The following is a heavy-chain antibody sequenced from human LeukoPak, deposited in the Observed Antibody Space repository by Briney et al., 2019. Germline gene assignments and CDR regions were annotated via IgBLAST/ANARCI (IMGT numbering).Heavy chain of an antibody. D-gene: IGHD2-2*01. CDR1: GYTFTSYG. V-gene: IGHV1-18*01. CDR2: NSAYNGNT. Sequence: ASVKVSCKASGYTFTSYGISWVRQAPGQGLEWMGWNSAYNGNTNYAQKLQGRVTMTTDTSTSTAYMELRSLRSDDTAVYYCARDRNVVVPAATPFDYWGQGTLVTVSS. J-gene: IGHJ4*02. CDR3: ARDRNVVVPAATPFDY.